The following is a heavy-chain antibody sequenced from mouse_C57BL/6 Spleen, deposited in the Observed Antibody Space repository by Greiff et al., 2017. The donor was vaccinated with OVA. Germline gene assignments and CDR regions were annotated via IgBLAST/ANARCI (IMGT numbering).Heavy chain of an antibody. CDR2: INPNNGGT. CDR3: ARDKLGRWFAY. D-gene: IGHD4-1*01. J-gene: IGHJ3*01. Sequence: EVKLQQSGPELVKPGASVKISCKASGYTFTDYYMNWVKQSNGKSLEWIGDINPNNGGTSYNQKFKGKATLTVDKSSSTAYMELRSLTSEDSAVYYCARDKLGRWFAYWGQGTLVTVSA. V-gene: IGHV1-26*01. CDR1: GYTFTDYY.